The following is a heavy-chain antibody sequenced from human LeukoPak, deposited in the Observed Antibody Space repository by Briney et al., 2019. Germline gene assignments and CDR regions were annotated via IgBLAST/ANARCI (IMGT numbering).Heavy chain of an antibody. J-gene: IGHJ6*02. CDR2: VSGSGSNT. Sequence: GGSLRLSCVASGFTFTNHAMSWVRQAPGKGLEWVAVVSGSGSNTYYTDSVKGRFTISRDNSKNTLHLLMSSLRADDTAVYYCARAMDVWGQGTTVTVSS. CDR1: GFTFTNHA. CDR3: ARAMDV. V-gene: IGHV3-23*01.